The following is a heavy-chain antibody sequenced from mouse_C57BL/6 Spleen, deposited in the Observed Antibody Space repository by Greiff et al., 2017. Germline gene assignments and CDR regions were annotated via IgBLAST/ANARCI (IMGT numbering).Heavy chain of an antibody. CDR2: IDPSDSYT. CDR3: ASGAGSIYYDYDRGTYYFDY. J-gene: IGHJ2*01. V-gene: IGHV1-59*01. Sequence: VQLQQPGAELVRPGTSVKLSCKASGYTFTSYWMHWVKQRPGQGLEWIGVIDPSDSYTNYNQKFKGKATLTVDTSSSTAYMQLSSLTSEDSAVYYCASGAGSIYYDYDRGTYYFDYWGQGTTLTVSS. D-gene: IGHD2-4*01. CDR1: GYTFTSYW.